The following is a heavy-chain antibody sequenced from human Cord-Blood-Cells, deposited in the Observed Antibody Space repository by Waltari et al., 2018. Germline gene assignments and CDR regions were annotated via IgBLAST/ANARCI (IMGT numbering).Heavy chain of an antibody. D-gene: IGHD2-21*01. V-gene: IGHV3-33*01. CDR2: IWYDGSNK. CDR1: GFTCSSYG. J-gene: IGHJ4*02. Sequence: QVPLVESGGGVVQPGRSLSLPCAASGFTCSSYGMNWVRQAPGKGLEWVAVIWYDGSNKYYADSVKGRFTISRDNSKNTLYLQMNSLRAEDTAVYYCARGSDGVYYFDYWGQGTLVTVSS. CDR3: ARGSDGVYYFDY.